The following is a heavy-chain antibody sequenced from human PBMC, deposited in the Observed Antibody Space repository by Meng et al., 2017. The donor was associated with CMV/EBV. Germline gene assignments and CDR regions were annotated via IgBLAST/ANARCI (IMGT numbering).Heavy chain of an antibody. CDR3: AAEYVYYYGSGSYYNPLYYYYGMDV. Sequence: ASVKVSCKASGYTFTGYYMHWVRQAPGQGLEWMGWINPNSGGTNYAQKFQGRVTITTDESTSTAYMELSSLRSEDTAVYYCAAEYVYYYGSGSYYNPLYYYYGMDVWGQGTTVTVSS. V-gene: IGHV1-2*02. CDR2: INPNSGGT. D-gene: IGHD3-10*01. CDR1: GYTFTGYY. J-gene: IGHJ6*02.